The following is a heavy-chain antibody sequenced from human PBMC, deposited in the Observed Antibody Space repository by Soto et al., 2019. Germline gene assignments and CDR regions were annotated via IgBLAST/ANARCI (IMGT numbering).Heavy chain of an antibody. J-gene: IGHJ4*02. CDR1: GVSISSGGSY. D-gene: IGHD1-20*01. CDR2: FYYSGGT. CDR3: AGRLAITSNYFDF. V-gene: IGHV4-39*01. Sequence: PSETLSLTCTVSGVSISSGGSYWGWIRQPPGMGLEWIGSFYYSGGTYYNPSLKSRVTISVDTSRNQFSLKLSAVTAADTAVYYCAGRLAITSNYFDFWGQGILVTVSS.